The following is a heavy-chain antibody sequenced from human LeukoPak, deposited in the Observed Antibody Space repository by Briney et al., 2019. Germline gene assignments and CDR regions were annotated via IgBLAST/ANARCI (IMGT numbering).Heavy chain of an antibody. V-gene: IGHV4-59*02. D-gene: IGHD6-19*01. J-gene: IGHJ4*02. CDR1: GGSVSSYY. CDR3: ASENSSGWLDY. CDR2: FSYSGST. Sequence: SETLSLTCTVSGGSVSSYYWSWIRQPPGKGLEWIGYFSYSGSTNYNPSLKSRVTISVDTSKNQFSLKLSSVTAADTAVYYCASENSSGWLDYWGQGTLVTVSS.